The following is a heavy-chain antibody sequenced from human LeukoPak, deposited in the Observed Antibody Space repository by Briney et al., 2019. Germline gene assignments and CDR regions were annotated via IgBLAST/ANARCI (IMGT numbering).Heavy chain of an antibody. CDR2: IYYTENT. CDR1: GGSTSPFY. J-gene: IGHJ4*02. D-gene: IGHD6-19*01. V-gene: IGHV4-59*01. Sequence: PSETLSLTCTVSGGSTSPFYWSWIRQPPGKGLEWIGYIYYTENTNYNPSLTSRVTISIDPSKNQFSLKLNSVTAADTAVYYCARKAPMVEYASGWYDYWGQGTLVTVSS. CDR3: ARKAPMVEYASGWYDY.